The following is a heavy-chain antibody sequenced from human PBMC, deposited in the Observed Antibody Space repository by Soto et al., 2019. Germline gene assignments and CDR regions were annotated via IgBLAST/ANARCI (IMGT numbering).Heavy chain of an antibody. CDR1: GFTFSSYG. CDR3: AKDHPQEEGGVWQQLFGSLESWFDP. D-gene: IGHD6-13*01. V-gene: IGHV3-30*18. CDR2: ISYDGSNK. J-gene: IGHJ5*02. Sequence: GGSLRLSCAASGFTFSSYGMHWVRQAPGKGLEWVAVISYDGSNKYYADSVKGRFTISRDNSKNTLCLQMNSLRAEDTAVYYCAKDHPQEEGGVWQQLFGSLESWFDPWGQETLVTVSS.